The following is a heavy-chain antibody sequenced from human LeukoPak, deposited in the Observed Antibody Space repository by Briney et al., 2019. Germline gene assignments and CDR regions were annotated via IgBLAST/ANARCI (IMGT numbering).Heavy chain of an antibody. CDR1: GGSLTSGTYY. CDR2: MHYSGST. V-gene: IGHV4-39*01. CDR3: ARHVGYSSSWTEETGQWLVLQAFDI. J-gene: IGHJ3*02. D-gene: IGHD6-13*01. Sequence: KPSETLSLTCSVSGGSLTSGTYYWGWIRQPPGQGLEWIGNMHYSGSTYYNPSLESRVTISVDTSKNQFSLKLSSVTAADTAVYYCARHVGYSSSWTEETGQWLVLQAFDIWGQGTMVTVSS.